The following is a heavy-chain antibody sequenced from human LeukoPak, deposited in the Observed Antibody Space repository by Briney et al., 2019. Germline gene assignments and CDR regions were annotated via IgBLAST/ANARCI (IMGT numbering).Heavy chain of an antibody. CDR3: AKDQWATVTTFDY. V-gene: IGHV3-23*01. Sequence: TGGSLRLSCTTPKFNFHNYGLTWVRQAPGKELEWVSSISGSGGSTQYADSVKGRFTISRDNSKNTLYLQMNSLRAEDTAVYYCAKDQWATVTTFDYWGQGTLVTVSS. J-gene: IGHJ4*02. D-gene: IGHD4-17*01. CDR2: ISGSGGST. CDR1: KFNFHNYG.